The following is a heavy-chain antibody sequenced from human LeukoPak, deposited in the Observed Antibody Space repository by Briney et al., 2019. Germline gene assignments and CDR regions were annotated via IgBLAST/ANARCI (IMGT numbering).Heavy chain of an antibody. Sequence: SETLSLTCAFYGASFSGYYWRWIRQPPGKGLEWIGSIYYSKNTYYNPSLKSRVTISADTSKNQFSLTLGSVSATDTAVYYCVSPRGFSYGYFDYWGQGTLVTVPS. CDR1: GASFSGYY. CDR3: VSPRGFSYGYFDY. J-gene: IGHJ4*02. CDR2: IYYSKNT. V-gene: IGHV4-34*01. D-gene: IGHD5-18*01.